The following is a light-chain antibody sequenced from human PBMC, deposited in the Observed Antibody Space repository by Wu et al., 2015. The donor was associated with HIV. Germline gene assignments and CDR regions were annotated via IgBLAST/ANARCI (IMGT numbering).Light chain of an antibody. Sequence: AIQLTQSPSTLSASVGDSVTITCRASQGVGSDLAWYQHKPGNSPKLLIYDASELESGVPSRFSGSGSGTDFTLTIISLQPEDFATYYCLQHSGIPYSFGQGTRLDIK. CDR3: LQHSGIPYS. CDR2: DAS. J-gene: IGKJ2*03. V-gene: IGKV1-13*02. CDR1: QGVGSD.